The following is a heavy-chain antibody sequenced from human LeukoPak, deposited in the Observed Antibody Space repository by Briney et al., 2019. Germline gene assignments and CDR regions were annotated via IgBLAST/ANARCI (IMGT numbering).Heavy chain of an antibody. V-gene: IGHV3-11*01. J-gene: IGHJ4*02. Sequence: GGSLRLSCAASGFTFSDYYMSWIRQAPGKGLEWVSYISSSGSTIYYADSVKGRFTISRDNAKNSLYLQMNSLRAEDTAVYYCARTKNYGSGSYYPIWGQGTLVTVSS. D-gene: IGHD3-10*01. CDR3: ARTKNYGSGSYYPI. CDR1: GFTFSDYY. CDR2: ISSSGSTI.